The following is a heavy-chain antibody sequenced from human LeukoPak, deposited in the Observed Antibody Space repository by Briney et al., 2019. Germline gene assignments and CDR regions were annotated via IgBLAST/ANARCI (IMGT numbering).Heavy chain of an antibody. J-gene: IGHJ2*01. CDR1: GGSLHQQQ. V-gene: IGHV4-59*08. D-gene: IGHD6-19*01. Sequence: PSETLSLTRPVCGGSLHQQQWSWLGPPPGKRLEWIGYIYYSGYTSYNPALKSRGTISTDTARNQLSLKLNSVTAADTAVDYCARHRPLISVAATGYFDLWGRGTLVTVSS. CDR3: ARHRPLISVAATGYFDL. CDR2: IYYSGYT.